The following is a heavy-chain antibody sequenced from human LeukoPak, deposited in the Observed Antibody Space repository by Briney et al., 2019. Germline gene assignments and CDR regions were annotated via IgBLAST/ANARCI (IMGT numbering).Heavy chain of an antibody. J-gene: IGHJ4*02. V-gene: IGHV3-23*01. Sequence: GRSLRLSCAASGFTFSSYAMSWVRQAPGKGLEWVSAISGSGGSTYYADSVKGRFTISRDNSKNTLYLQMNSLRAEDTAVYYCARGYSSSSSFDYWGQGTLVTVSS. CDR2: ISGSGGST. CDR1: GFTFSSYA. CDR3: ARGYSSSSSFDY. D-gene: IGHD6-6*01.